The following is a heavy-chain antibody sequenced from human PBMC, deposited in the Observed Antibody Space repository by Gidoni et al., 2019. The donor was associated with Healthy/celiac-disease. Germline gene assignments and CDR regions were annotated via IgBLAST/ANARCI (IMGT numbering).Heavy chain of an antibody. Sequence: EVQLVQSGAEVKKPGESLKISCKGSGYSFTSYWIGWVRQMPGKGLEWMGIIYPGDSDTRYSPSFQGQVTISADKSISTAYLQWSSLKASDTAMYYCARSIPYCSSTSCLREGSNWFDPWGQGTLVTVSS. J-gene: IGHJ5*02. CDR3: ARSIPYCSSTSCLREGSNWFDP. V-gene: IGHV5-51*01. D-gene: IGHD2-2*01. CDR1: GYSFTSYW. CDR2: IYPGDSDT.